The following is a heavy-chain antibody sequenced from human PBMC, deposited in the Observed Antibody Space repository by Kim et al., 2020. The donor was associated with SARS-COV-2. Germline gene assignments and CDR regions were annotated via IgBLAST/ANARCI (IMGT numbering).Heavy chain of an antibody. CDR3: TDVTGMDV. CDR2: KSYTT. D-gene: IGHD4-4*01. Sequence: KSYTTEYAASVKGSFTISRDDSKHSLYLQMNSLKTEDTAVYYCTDVTGMDVWGQGTTVTVSS. V-gene: IGHV3-72*01. J-gene: IGHJ6*02.